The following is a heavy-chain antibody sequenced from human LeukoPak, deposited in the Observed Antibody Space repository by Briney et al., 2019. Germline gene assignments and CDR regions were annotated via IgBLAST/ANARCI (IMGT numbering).Heavy chain of an antibody. CDR3: ARGLSRSTRRFDP. J-gene: IGHJ5*02. D-gene: IGHD2/OR15-2a*01. Sequence: SETLSLTCAVYGGSFSGYYWSWIRQPPGKGLEWIGEINHSGSTNYNPSLKSRVTISVDTSKNQFSLKLSSVTAADTAVYYCARGLSRSTRRFDPWGQGTLVTVSS. CDR1: GGSFSGYY. V-gene: IGHV4-34*01. CDR2: INHSGST.